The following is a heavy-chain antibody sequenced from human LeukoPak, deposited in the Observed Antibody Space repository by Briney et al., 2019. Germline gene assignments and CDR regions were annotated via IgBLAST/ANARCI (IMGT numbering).Heavy chain of an antibody. Sequence: ASVKVSCKVSGHSLNEISMYWVRQAPGKGLECMGVFDPEDGETIYAQRFKGRLTLTGDTSTDTVYMDLSSLRPEDTAVYYCATGATIPAGFDFWGQGTLVTVSS. CDR3: ATGATIPAGFDF. J-gene: IGHJ4*02. CDR1: GHSLNEIS. D-gene: IGHD5-24*01. V-gene: IGHV1-24*01. CDR2: FDPEDGET.